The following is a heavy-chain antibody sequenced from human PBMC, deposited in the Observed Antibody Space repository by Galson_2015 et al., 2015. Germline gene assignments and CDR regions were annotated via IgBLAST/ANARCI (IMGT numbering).Heavy chain of an antibody. CDR2: IYWDDDK. CDR3: AHGRYGLTGYLSYWYFDL. Sequence: PALVKPTQTLTLTCTFSGFSLSTSGVGVGWIRQPPGKALEWLALIYWDDDKRYSPSLKSRLTITKDTSKNQVVLTMTNMDPVDTAPYYCAHGRYGLTGYLSYWYFDLWGPGTLVTVSS. D-gene: IGHD3-9*01. CDR1: GFSLSTSGVG. J-gene: IGHJ2*01. V-gene: IGHV2-5*02.